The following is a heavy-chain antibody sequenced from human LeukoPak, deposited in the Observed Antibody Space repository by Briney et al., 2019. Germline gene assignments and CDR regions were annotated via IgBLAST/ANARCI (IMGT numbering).Heavy chain of an antibody. J-gene: IGHJ3*02. CDR1: GFTFSSYS. D-gene: IGHD4-17*01. V-gene: IGHV3-74*01. CDR2: INSDGSTR. Sequence: PGGSLRLSCAASGFTFSSYSMNWVRQAPGKGLEWVSHINSDGSTRGYADSVKGRFTISRDNARNTLYLQMNSLRAEDTAVYYCVREMTTLTKYAFDIWGQGTMVTVSS. CDR3: VREMTTLTKYAFDI.